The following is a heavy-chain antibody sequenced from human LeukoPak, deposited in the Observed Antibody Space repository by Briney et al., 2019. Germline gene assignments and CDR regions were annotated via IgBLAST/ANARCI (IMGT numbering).Heavy chain of an antibody. Sequence: SVKVSCKASGYTFTGYYMHWVRQAPGQGLEWMGGIIPIFGTANYAQKFQGRVTITADESTSTAYMELSSLRSEDTAVYYCASPMLFGSSGYSPDYYGMDVWGQGTTVTVSS. CDR1: GYTFTGYY. V-gene: IGHV1-69*13. D-gene: IGHD3-22*01. J-gene: IGHJ6*02. CDR2: IIPIFGTA. CDR3: ASPMLFGSSGYSPDYYGMDV.